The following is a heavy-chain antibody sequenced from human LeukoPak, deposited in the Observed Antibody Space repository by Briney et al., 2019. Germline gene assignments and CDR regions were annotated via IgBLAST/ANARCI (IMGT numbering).Heavy chain of an antibody. CDR2: IIPIFGTA. Sequence: SVKVSCKASGGTFSSYAISWVRQAPGQGLEWMGGIIPIFGTANYAQKFQGRVTITTDESTSTAYMELSSLRSEDTAVYYCARRRGGYNYYFDYWGQGTLVTVSS. CDR3: ARRRGGYNYYFDY. D-gene: IGHD5-24*01. V-gene: IGHV1-69*05. J-gene: IGHJ4*02. CDR1: GGTFSSYA.